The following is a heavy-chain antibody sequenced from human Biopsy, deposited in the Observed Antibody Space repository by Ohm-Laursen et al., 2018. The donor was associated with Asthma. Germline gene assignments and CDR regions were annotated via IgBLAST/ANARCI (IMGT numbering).Heavy chain of an antibody. D-gene: IGHD3-16*01. Sequence: SQTLSLTCTVSGGSISSGAYYWSWVRQPPGKGLERIGYIYYIGSAYYNPSLKSRVAISLDTFKNQFSLKLSSVTAADTAVYFCARRGGVRRYFDYWGQRTLGNVSS. CDR2: IYYIGSA. V-gene: IGHV4-30-4*01. CDR3: ARRGGVRRYFDY. J-gene: IGHJ4*02. CDR1: GGSISSGAYY.